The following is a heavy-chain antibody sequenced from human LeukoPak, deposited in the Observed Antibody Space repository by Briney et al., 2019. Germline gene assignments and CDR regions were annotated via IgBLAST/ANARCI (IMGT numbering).Heavy chain of an antibody. J-gene: IGHJ3*02. V-gene: IGHV1-2*02. Sequence: ASVKVSCKASGYTFTGYYMHWVRQAPGQGLEWMGWINPNSGGTNYAQKFQGRVTMTRDTSISTAYVELSRLRSDDTAVYYCARPMQYYDILTGYYRVDAFDIWGQGTMVTVSS. D-gene: IGHD3-9*01. CDR2: INPNSGGT. CDR1: GYTFTGYY. CDR3: ARPMQYYDILTGYYRVDAFDI.